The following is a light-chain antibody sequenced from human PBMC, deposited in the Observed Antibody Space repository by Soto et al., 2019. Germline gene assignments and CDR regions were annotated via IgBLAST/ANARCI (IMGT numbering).Light chain of an antibody. CDR2: DVS. V-gene: IGLV2-14*01. J-gene: IGLJ2*01. CDR3: SSYTSSSTV. Sequence: QSVLTQPPSVSGSPGQSITISCTGTSSDVGGYNYVSWYQQHPGKAPKLMIYDVSNRPSGVSNRFSGSKSGNTASLTISGLQADDEADYYCSSYTSSSTVFGGGTKLTVL. CDR1: SSDVGGYNY.